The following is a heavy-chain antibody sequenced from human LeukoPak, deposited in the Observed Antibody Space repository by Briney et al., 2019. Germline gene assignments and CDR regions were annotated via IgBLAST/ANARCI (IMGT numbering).Heavy chain of an antibody. CDR1: GVSISSYY. Sequence: SETLSLTCTVSGVSISSYYWSWIRQPAGKGLEWIGRIYTSGSTNYNTSLNSRVTMSVDTSKSPFSLKLSSGTAADPAVHYCAREVPGYSGYDSTIDYWGQGTLVTVSS. CDR2: IYTSGST. V-gene: IGHV4-4*07. CDR3: AREVPGYSGYDSTIDY. D-gene: IGHD5-12*01. J-gene: IGHJ4*02.